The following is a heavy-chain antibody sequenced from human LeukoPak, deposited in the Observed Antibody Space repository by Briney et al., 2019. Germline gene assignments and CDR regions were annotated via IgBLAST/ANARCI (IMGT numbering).Heavy chain of an antibody. V-gene: IGHV4-59*08. CDR3: ARRKDYDILTGFAPGAFDI. J-gene: IGHJ3*02. CDR2: IYYSGST. D-gene: IGHD3-9*01. Sequence: SETLSLTCTVSGGSISSYYWSWIRQPPGKGLEWIGYIYYSGSTNYNPSLKSRVTISVDTSKNQFSLKLSSVTAADTAVYYCARRKDYDILTGFAPGAFDIWGQGTMVTVSS. CDR1: GGSISSYY.